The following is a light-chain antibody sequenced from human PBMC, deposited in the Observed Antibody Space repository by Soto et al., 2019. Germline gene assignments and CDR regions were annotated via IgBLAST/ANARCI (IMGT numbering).Light chain of an antibody. CDR2: AAS. V-gene: IGKV1-9*01. J-gene: IGKJ1*01. Sequence: IQLTQSPSFLSASVGDRVTITCRASQGISSYLAWYQQKPGKAPKLLIYAASTLQSGVPSRFSGSGSGTEFTLTISSLQPEDFATYYCQQLNSYPRWTFGQGTKVEIK. CDR1: QGISSY. CDR3: QQLNSYPRWT.